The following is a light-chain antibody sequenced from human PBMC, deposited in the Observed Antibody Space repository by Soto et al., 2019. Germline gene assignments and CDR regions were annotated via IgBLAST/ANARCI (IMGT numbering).Light chain of an antibody. Sequence: EIVMTQSPATLSVSPGERATLSFRASQSVSSNLAWYQQKPGQAPRLLIYGTSTRATGIPARFSGSGSGTEFTLTISGLQSEDFALYYCQQYNKWPPVTFGQGTKVDIK. CDR1: QSVSSN. CDR2: GTS. V-gene: IGKV3-15*01. J-gene: IGKJ1*01. CDR3: QQYNKWPPVT.